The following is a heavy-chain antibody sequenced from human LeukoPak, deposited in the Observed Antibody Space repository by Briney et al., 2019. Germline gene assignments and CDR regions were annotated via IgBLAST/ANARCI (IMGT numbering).Heavy chain of an antibody. V-gene: IGHV3-21*01. D-gene: IGHD3-10*01. CDR2: ISSSSSYI. CDR3: ARLETQSTMVRGVGRMYYFDY. Sequence: GGSLRLSCAASGFTFSSYSMNWVRQAPGKGLEWVSSISSSSSYIYYADSVKGRFTISRDNAKNSLYLQMNSLRAEDTAVYYCARLETQSTMVRGVGRMYYFDYWGQGTLVTVSS. CDR1: GFTFSSYS. J-gene: IGHJ4*02.